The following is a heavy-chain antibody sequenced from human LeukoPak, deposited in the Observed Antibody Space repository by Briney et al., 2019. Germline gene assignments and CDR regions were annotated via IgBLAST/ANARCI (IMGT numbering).Heavy chain of an antibody. CDR3: ARLISGSYYTYYYYYGMDV. CDR2: IYYSGST. V-gene: IGHV4-39*01. Sequence: PSETLSLTCTVSVGSIISSSYDWGWIRQPPGKWLEWIGNIYYSGSTYYNPSLKSRVTISVDTSKNQFALKMSSVTAADTAVYYCARLISGSYYTYYYYYGMDVWGQGTTVTVSS. CDR1: VGSIISSSYD. J-gene: IGHJ6*02. D-gene: IGHD1-26*01.